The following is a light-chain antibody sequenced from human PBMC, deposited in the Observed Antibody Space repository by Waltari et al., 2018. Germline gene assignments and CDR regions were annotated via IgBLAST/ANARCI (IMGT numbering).Light chain of an antibody. J-gene: IGKJ1*01. V-gene: IGKV1-5*03. CDR1: QSISSW. CDR3: QQYNSDPWT. Sequence: DIQMTQSPSTLSASVGDRVTITCRASQSISSWLAWYQQKPGKAPKLLIFKASSLESGVPSRFSGSGSVTEFTLTISSLQPDDFAAYYCQQYNSDPWTFGQGTKVEIK. CDR2: KAS.